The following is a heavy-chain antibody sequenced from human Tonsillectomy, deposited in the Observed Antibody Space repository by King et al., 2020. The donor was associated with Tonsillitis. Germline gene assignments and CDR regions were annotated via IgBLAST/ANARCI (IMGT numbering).Heavy chain of an antibody. CDR3: ARELEGYYSYYYMDV. Sequence: VQLVESGGGLVQPGGSLRLSCAASGFTFNRHAMSWVRQAPGKGLEWVSVISGSGGTTYYADSVKGRFTISRDNSKNTLYLQMNSLRAEDTAVYYCARELEGYYSYYYMDVWGKGTTVTVSS. J-gene: IGHJ6*03. CDR2: ISGSGGTT. V-gene: IGHV3-23*04. CDR1: GFTFNRHA. D-gene: IGHD3-10*01.